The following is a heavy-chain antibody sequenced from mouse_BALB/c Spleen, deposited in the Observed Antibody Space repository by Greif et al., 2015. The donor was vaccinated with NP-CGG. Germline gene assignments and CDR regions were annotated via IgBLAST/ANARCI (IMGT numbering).Heavy chain of an antibody. V-gene: IGHV1-42*01. D-gene: IGHD2-1*01. CDR1: GYSVPGYY. CDR3: ARIRWYAMVY. Sequence: PGASVKISCKASGYSVPGYYMNWVKQSPEKSLEWIGEINPSTGGTTYNQKFKAKVTLTVDKSSSTAYMQLKSLTSEESAVYDCARIRWYAMVYWGQGASATAS. J-gene: IGHJ4*01. CDR2: INPSTGGT.